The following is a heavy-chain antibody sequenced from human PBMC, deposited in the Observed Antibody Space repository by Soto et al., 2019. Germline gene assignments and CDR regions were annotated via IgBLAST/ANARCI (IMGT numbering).Heavy chain of an antibody. D-gene: IGHD3-16*01. J-gene: IGHJ4*02. Sequence: GGDLLLPCASSGFPFSSYALSWARQAPRKGLEWISTIRGGGGNTCYADSVKGQLTKTRNPPLSTAYTEQSNMRSEDPAIHYCEKDAHWGIISPTQAHWGQGTQVTVSS. CDR2: IRGGGGNT. V-gene: IGHV3-23*01. CDR1: GFPFSSYA. CDR3: EKDAHWGIISPTQAH.